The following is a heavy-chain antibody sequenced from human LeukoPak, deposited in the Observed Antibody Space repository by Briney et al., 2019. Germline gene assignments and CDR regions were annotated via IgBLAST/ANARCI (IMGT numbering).Heavy chain of an antibody. CDR3: ASHYHGSGSYYNKGLDY. CDR1: GFTFDDYG. J-gene: IGHJ4*02. CDR2: INWNGGST. D-gene: IGHD3-10*01. Sequence: PGGPLRLSCAASGFTFDDYGRSWVRQAPGKGLEWVSGINWNGGSTSYTASVKGRFTISRDNAKNSLYLQMNSLRAEDPALYYCASHYHGSGSYYNKGLDYWGQGTLVTVSS. V-gene: IGHV3-20*04.